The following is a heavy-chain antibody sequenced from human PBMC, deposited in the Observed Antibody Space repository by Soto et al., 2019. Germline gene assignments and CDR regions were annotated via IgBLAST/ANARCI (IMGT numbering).Heavy chain of an antibody. D-gene: IGHD3-16*01. CDR1: GFTVSTKY. Sequence: EVQLVESGGGLVQPGGSLRLSCAASGFTVSTKYMSWVRQAPGKGLEWVSVIYSGGSTFYADSVRGRFTISRDNSKNTVNLQMNSVRAAETAVYYCARDPWAADYWGQGTLVTVSS. CDR2: IYSGGST. CDR3: ARDPWAADY. V-gene: IGHV3-66*01. J-gene: IGHJ4*02.